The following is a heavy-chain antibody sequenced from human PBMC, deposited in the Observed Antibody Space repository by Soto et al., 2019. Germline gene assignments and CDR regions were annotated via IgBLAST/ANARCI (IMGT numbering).Heavy chain of an antibody. CDR1: GYSFPSYW. V-gene: IGHV5-51*01. J-gene: IGHJ4*02. CDR3: ARSRPLCKSTSCVVRFDE. CDR2: IYPGDSDT. D-gene: IGHD2-2*01. Sequence: PVASLKISCKGSGYSFPSYWIGWVLQMPGKGLEWMGIIYPGDSDTRYSPSFQGQVTISADKSISTAYLQWSSLKASDTAMYYCARSRPLCKSTSCVVRFDEWGQGT.